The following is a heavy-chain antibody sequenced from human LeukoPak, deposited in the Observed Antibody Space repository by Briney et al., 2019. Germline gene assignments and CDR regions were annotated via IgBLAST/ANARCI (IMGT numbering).Heavy chain of an antibody. D-gene: IGHD2-2*01. Sequence: ASVKVSCKTSGYTFTKYYMHWVRQAPGQGLEWMGWMNPNSGGANYTQKFQGRVTMTRDTSTSTVYMELSSLRSEDTAVYYCASMGPLGYCSSTSCYDYYYYGMDVWGQGTTVTVSS. CDR3: ASMGPLGYCSSTSCYDYYYYGMDV. CDR2: MNPNSGGA. J-gene: IGHJ6*02. CDR1: GYTFTKYY. V-gene: IGHV1-2*02.